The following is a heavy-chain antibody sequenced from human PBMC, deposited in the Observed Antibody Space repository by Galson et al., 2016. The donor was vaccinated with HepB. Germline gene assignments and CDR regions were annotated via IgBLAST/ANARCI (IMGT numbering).Heavy chain of an antibody. CDR2: INHSGST. D-gene: IGHD7-27*01. Sequence: SETLSLTCAVYGGSFSGYYWSWIRRPPGKGLEWIGEINHSGSTNYNPSLKSRVTITVDTSKNQFSLKLRSVTAADTAVYYCARGWARHWGFDPWGQGTLVTVSS. V-gene: IGHV4-34*01. J-gene: IGHJ5*02. CDR1: GGSFSGYY. CDR3: ARGWARHWGFDP.